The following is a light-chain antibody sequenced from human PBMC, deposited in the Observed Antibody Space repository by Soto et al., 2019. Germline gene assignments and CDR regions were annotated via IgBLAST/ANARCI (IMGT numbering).Light chain of an antibody. CDR2: ATS. J-gene: IGKJ1*01. CDR1: QGIRNY. CDR3: LQQNIYPWT. Sequence: DIQMTQSPSAMSASVGDRVTITCRSSQGIRNYLAWVQQKPGKVPERLIYATSSLQSGHPSRFSGNGSGPEVALTISSLQPEDSATYYCLQQNIYPWTFGQGTEVEI. V-gene: IGKV1-17*03.